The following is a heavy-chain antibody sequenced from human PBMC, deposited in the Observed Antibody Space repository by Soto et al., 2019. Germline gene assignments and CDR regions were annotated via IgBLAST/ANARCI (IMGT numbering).Heavy chain of an antibody. J-gene: IGHJ4*02. CDR3: TRGVDTSMDFDY. V-gene: IGHV3-49*04. CDR1: GFSFGDYA. D-gene: IGHD5-18*01. CDR2: IRSKPAGGTT. Sequence: VQLVQSGGGLAQPGRSLRLSCTASGFSFGDYAMNWVRQAPGKGLEWVGFIRSKPAGGTTEYAASVRGRFTISRDDSNNIAYLHMNGLKAEDTAFYFCTRGVDTSMDFDYWGQGILVTVSS.